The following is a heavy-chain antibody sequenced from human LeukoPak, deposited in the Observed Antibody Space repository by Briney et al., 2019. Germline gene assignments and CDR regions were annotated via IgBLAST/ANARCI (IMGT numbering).Heavy chain of an antibody. CDR1: GYTFTSYG. J-gene: IGHJ6*02. Sequence: ASVEVSCKASGYTFTSYGISWVRQAPGQGLEWMGWISAYNGNTNYAQKLQGRVTMTTDTSTSTAYMELRSLRSDDTAVYYCARVKYYYGSGSYADVTYYYGMDVWGQGTTVTVSS. D-gene: IGHD3-10*01. CDR3: ARVKYYYGSGSYADVTYYYGMDV. CDR2: ISAYNGNT. V-gene: IGHV1-18*01.